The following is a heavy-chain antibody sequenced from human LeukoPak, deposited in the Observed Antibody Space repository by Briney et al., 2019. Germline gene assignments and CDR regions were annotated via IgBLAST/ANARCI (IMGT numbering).Heavy chain of an antibody. Sequence: PGGSLRLSCAASGFTFSSYGMHWVRQAPGKGLEWVAVISYDGSNKYYADSVKGRFTISRDNSKNSLYLQMNSLRAEDTAVYYCARDANDYASPPDYWGQGTLVTVSS. CDR1: GFTFSSYG. J-gene: IGHJ4*02. CDR2: ISYDGSNK. CDR3: ARDANDYASPPDY. V-gene: IGHV3-30*03. D-gene: IGHD3-16*01.